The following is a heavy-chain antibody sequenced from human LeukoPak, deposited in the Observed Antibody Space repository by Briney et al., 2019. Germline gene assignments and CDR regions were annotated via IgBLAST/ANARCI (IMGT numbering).Heavy chain of an antibody. CDR2: ISSDGNTT. Sequence: TGGSLRLSCAASGFTFSGYCMHWVRQAPGKGLVWVSRISSDGNTTSYEDPVMGRFTISRDNATKTLYLQMNSLRAEDTAVYFCAKELAPERTPGVDSWGQGTLVTVSS. J-gene: IGHJ4*02. D-gene: IGHD1-14*01. V-gene: IGHV3-74*01. CDR3: AKELAPERTPGVDS. CDR1: GFTFSGYC.